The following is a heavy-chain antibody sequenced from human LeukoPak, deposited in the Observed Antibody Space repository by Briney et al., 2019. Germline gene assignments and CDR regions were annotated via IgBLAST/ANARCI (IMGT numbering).Heavy chain of an antibody. V-gene: IGHV3-64*01. Sequence: GGSLRLSCAASGFTFSSYAMHWVRQAPGKGLEYVSAISSNGGSTYYANSVKGRFTISRDNSKNTLYLQMGSLRAEDMAVYYCAGVQGGLVRYYFDYWGQGTLVTVSS. D-gene: IGHD4-17*01. CDR3: AGVQGGLVRYYFDY. J-gene: IGHJ4*02. CDR2: ISSNGGST. CDR1: GFTFSSYA.